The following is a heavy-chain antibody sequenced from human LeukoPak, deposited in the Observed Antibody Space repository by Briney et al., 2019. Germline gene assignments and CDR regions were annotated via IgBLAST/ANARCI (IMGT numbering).Heavy chain of an antibody. D-gene: IGHD4-17*01. CDR3: ARDDYCDYGWFDP. CDR2: IIPIFGTA. Sequence: ASVTVSCTASGGTFSSYAISWVRQAPGQGLEWMGGIIPIFGTANYAQKFQGRVTITADKYTSTAYMELSSPRAEDTAVYYCARDDYCDYGWFDPWGQGTLVTVSS. V-gene: IGHV1-69*06. CDR1: GGTFSSYA. J-gene: IGHJ5*02.